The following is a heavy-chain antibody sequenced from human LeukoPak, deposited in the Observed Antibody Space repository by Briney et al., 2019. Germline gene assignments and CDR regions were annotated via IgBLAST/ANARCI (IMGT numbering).Heavy chain of an antibody. Sequence: SETLSLTCTVSGGSISSYYWSWIRQPPGKGLEWIGYIYYSGSTNYIPSLKSRVTISVDTSKNQFPLRLSSVTAADTAVYYCARSDYGDYSFDYWGQGTLVTVSS. CDR3: ARSDYGDYSFDY. CDR1: GGSISSYY. J-gene: IGHJ4*02. V-gene: IGHV4-59*01. D-gene: IGHD4-17*01. CDR2: IYYSGST.